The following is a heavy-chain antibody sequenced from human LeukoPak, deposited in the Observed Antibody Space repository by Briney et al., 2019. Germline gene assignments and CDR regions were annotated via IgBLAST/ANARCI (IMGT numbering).Heavy chain of an antibody. Sequence: PGGSLRLSCAASGFTFSSYAMSWVRQAPGKGLEWVSAISGSGGSTYYADSVKGRFTISRDNSKNTLYLQMNSLRAEDTAVYYCVKDQNLYYYDSSGYYPFDYWGQGTLVTVSS. J-gene: IGHJ4*02. CDR3: VKDQNLYYYDSSGYYPFDY. V-gene: IGHV3-23*01. CDR2: ISGSGGST. D-gene: IGHD3-22*01. CDR1: GFTFSSYA.